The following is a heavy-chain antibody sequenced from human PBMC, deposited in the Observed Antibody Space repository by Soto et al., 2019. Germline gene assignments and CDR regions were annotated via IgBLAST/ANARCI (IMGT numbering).Heavy chain of an antibody. D-gene: IGHD3-22*01. V-gene: IGHV1-18*01. CDR1: GYTFISYG. CDR3: ARDNYDSSGYYYGHAFDY. Sequence: ASVKVSCKASGYTFISYGISWVRQAPGQGLEWMGWISTYNVNTNYAQKLQGRVTMTTDTSTSTAYMELRSLRSDDTAVYYCARDNYDSSGYYYGHAFDYWGQGTLVTVSS. J-gene: IGHJ4*02. CDR2: ISTYNVNT.